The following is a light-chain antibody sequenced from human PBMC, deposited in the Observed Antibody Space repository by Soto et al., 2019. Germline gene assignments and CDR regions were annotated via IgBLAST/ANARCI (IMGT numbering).Light chain of an antibody. J-gene: IGKJ1*01. Sequence: DIQMTQSPSTLSASVGDRVTVTCRAGQSINSRLAWYQQKPGKAPKLLIYKASNLESGVPSRFSGTGSGAEFTLTISSLQPDDSATYYCQQYTSYPWTFGQGIEVEIK. CDR2: KAS. CDR1: QSINSR. CDR3: QQYTSYPWT. V-gene: IGKV1-5*03.